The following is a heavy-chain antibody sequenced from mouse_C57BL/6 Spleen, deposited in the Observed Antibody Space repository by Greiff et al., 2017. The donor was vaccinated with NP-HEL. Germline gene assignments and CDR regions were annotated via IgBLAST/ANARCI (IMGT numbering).Heavy chain of an antibody. D-gene: IGHD1-1*01. Sequence: VKLVESGAELVKPGASVKISCKASGYAFSSYWMNWVKQRPGKGLEWIGQIYPGDGDTNYNGKFKGKATLTADKSSSTAYMQLSSLTSEAFAVYFCARGGAVVFDYWGQGTTLTVSS. CDR3: ARGGAVVFDY. CDR2: IYPGDGDT. CDR1: GYAFSSYW. V-gene: IGHV1-80*01. J-gene: IGHJ2*01.